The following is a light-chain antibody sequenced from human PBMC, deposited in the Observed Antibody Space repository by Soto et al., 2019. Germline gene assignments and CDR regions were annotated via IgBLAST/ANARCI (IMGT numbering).Light chain of an antibody. CDR3: CSFAGFYTFV. CDR1: SSDVGDYNF. J-gene: IGLJ1*01. Sequence: QSVLTQPRSVSGSPGQSVSISCTGTSSDVGDYNFVSWYQQHPGKAPKLIIYDVTKRPSGVPDRFSGSKSGNAASLTISELQAEDEAEYYCCSFAGFYTFVFATGTKLTVL. V-gene: IGLV2-11*01. CDR2: DVT.